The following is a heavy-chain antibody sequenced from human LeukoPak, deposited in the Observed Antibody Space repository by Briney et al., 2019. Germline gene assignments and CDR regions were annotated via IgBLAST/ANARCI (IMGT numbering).Heavy chain of an antibody. J-gene: IGHJ4*02. D-gene: IGHD3-10*01. CDR1: GGSFSGYY. V-gene: IGHV4-34*01. CDR3: ARDDRLVPFDY. Sequence: PSETLSLTCAVYGGSFSGYYWSWIRQPPGKGLEWIGEINHSGSTNYNPSLKSRVTISVDTSKNQFSLKLSSVTAADTAVYYCARDDRLVPFDYWGQGTLVTVSS. CDR2: INHSGST.